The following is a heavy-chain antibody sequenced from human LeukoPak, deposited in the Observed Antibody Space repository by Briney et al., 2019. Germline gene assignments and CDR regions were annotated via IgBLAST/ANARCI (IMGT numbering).Heavy chain of an antibody. CDR2: IYYSGST. CDR3: AREYDYVRGSHDALDI. J-gene: IGHJ3*02. V-gene: IGHV4-39*07. Sequence: SETLSLTCTVSGGSISSSSYYWGWIRQPPGKGLEWIGSIYYSGSTYYNPSLKSRVTISVDTSKNQFSLQLNSVTPEDTAVYYCAREYDYVRGSHDALDIWGQGTMVTVSS. D-gene: IGHD3-16*01. CDR1: GGSISSSSYY.